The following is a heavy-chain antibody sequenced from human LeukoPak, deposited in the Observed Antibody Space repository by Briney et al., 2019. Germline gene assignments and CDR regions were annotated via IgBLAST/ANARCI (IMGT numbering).Heavy chain of an antibody. D-gene: IGHD2-15*01. V-gene: IGHV4-34*01. J-gene: IGHJ4*02. CDR1: GGSFSGYY. Sequence: SETLSLTCAVYGGSFSGYYWSWIRQPPGKGLEWIGEINHSGSTNYNPSLKSRVTISVDTSKNQFSLKLSSVTAADTAVYYRPLGYCSGGSCYHTGAFDYWGQGTLVTVSS. CDR3: PLGYCSGGSCYHTGAFDY. CDR2: INHSGST.